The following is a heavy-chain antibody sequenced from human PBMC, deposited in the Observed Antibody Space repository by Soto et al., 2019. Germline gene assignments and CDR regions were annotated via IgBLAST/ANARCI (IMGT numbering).Heavy chain of an antibody. D-gene: IGHD6-13*01. CDR2: INPNSGGT. V-gene: IGHV1-2*04. Sequence: ASVKVSCKASGYTFTGYYMHWVRQAPGQGLEWMGWINPNSGGTNYAQKFQGWVTMTRDTSISTAYMELTRLRSDDTAVYYCSRGGQYSNSWYLGGTYYFYYDMDVWGQGTTVTVSS. J-gene: IGHJ6*02. CDR1: GYTFTGYY. CDR3: SRGGQYSNSWYLGGTYYFYYDMDV.